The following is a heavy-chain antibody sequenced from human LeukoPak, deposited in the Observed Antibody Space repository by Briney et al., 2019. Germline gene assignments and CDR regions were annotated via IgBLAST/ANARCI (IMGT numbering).Heavy chain of an antibody. CDR1: GYTFTSYG. CDR2: ISAYNGNT. D-gene: IGHD3-9*01. J-gene: IGHJ4*02. CDR3: ARGTPIYYDILTGNFDY. Sequence: ASVKVSCKASGYTFTSYGINWVRQAPGQGLEWMGWISAYNGNTNYAQKLQGRVTMTTDTSTSTAYMELRSLRSDDTAVYYCARGTPIYYDILTGNFDYWGQGTLVTVSS. V-gene: IGHV1-18*01.